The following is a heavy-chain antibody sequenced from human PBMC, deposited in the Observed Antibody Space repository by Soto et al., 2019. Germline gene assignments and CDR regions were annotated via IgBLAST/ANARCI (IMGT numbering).Heavy chain of an antibody. CDR3: AKAGLEYYYGSGTTYYYYYMDV. J-gene: IGHJ6*03. CDR1: GFTFSNYV. Sequence: GGSLRLSCAASGFTFSNYVMSWVRQAPGKGLEWVSSISGSGDNTYYADSVKGRFTISRDNSKNTLYLQMNSLRAEDTAVYYCAKAGLEYYYGSGTTYYYYYMDVWGKGTTVTVSS. CDR2: ISGSGDNT. D-gene: IGHD3-10*01. V-gene: IGHV3-23*01.